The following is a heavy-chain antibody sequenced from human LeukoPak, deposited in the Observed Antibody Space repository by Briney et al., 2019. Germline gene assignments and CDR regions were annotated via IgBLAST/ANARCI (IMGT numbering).Heavy chain of an antibody. CDR3: ALSSAVTYYFDY. J-gene: IGHJ4*02. Sequence: GGSLRLSCAASGFTFSGYAMSWVRQAPGKGLEWVSAISGSGGSTYYADSVKGRFTISRDNSKNTLYLQMNSLRAEDTAVYYCALSSAVTYYFDYWGQGTLVTVSS. D-gene: IGHD6-19*01. CDR1: GFTFSGYA. CDR2: ISGSGGST. V-gene: IGHV3-23*01.